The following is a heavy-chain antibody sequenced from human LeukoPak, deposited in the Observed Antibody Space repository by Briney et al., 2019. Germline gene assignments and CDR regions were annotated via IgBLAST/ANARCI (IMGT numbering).Heavy chain of an antibody. V-gene: IGHV3-30*04. CDR1: GFTFSSYA. J-gene: IGHJ3*02. CDR2: ISYDGSNK. Sequence: PGRSLRLSCAASGFTFSSYAMHWVRQAPGKGLEWVAVISYDGSNKYYADSVKGRFTISRDNSKNTLYLQMNSLRAEDTAVCYCARAANAFDIWGQGTMVTVSS. CDR3: ARAANAFDI.